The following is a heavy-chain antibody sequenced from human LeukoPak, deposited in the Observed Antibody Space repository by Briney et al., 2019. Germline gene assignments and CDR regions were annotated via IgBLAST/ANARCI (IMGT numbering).Heavy chain of an antibody. CDR1: GFTISGDA. CDR3: ARETLDALDL. V-gene: IGHV3-30*04. J-gene: IGHJ3*01. CDR2: ISFDGSYK. Sequence: PGTSLRLSCTASGFTISGDATHWVRQAPGKGLQWVAHISFDGSYKYYADSVKGRFTISRDNSKNTLYLQMNSLRTDDTALFYCARETLDALDLWGPGTLVTVSS.